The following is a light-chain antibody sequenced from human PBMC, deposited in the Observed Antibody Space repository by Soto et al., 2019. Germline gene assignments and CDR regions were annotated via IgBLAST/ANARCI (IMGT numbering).Light chain of an antibody. Sequence: DIVFTQSPCTLSLSPGQRASLSCRASHSISSSFLAWYQQKPGQAPRLLIYGASSRATGIPDRFSGSGSGTDFTLTISRLEPEDFAVCYCQQCGSSPETFGQGTKVDIK. CDR1: HSISSSF. J-gene: IGKJ1*01. V-gene: IGKV3-20*01. CDR3: QQCGSSPET. CDR2: GAS.